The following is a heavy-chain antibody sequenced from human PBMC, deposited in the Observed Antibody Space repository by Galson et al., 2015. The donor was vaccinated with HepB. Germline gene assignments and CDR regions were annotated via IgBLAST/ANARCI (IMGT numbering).Heavy chain of an antibody. Sequence: SVKVSCKASGGTFSSYAISWVRRASGQGLEWMGGIIPIFGTANYAQKFQGRVTITADESTSTAYMELSSLRSEDTAVYYCARDRVVAPYYYYGMDVWGQGTTVTVSS. V-gene: IGHV1-69*13. D-gene: IGHD2-15*01. CDR2: IIPIFGTA. CDR3: ARDRVVAPYYYYGMDV. J-gene: IGHJ6*02. CDR1: GGTFSSYA.